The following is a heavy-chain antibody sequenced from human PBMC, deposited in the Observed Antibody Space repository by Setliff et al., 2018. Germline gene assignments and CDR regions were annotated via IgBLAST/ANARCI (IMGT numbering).Heavy chain of an antibody. CDR3: AREQWLDPPGYYYMDV. CDR2: NYIGGSA. J-gene: IGHJ6*03. CDR1: GGSISSYY. Sequence: SETLSLTCTVSGGSISSYYWSWIRQPAGKGLEWIGHNYIGGSANYNPSLKSRVNMSIDTSKNQFSLKLNSVTAADMAVYYGAREQWLDPPGYYYMDVWAKGTTVTVSS. D-gene: IGHD6-19*01. V-gene: IGHV4-4*07.